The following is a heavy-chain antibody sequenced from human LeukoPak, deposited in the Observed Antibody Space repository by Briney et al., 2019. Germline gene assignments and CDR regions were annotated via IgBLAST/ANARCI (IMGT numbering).Heavy chain of an antibody. CDR3: ARVYYDILTGYYHVIDC. D-gene: IGHD3-9*01. J-gene: IGHJ4*02. CDR1: GDSVSSNSAA. CDR2: TYYRSKWYK. V-gene: IGHV6-1*01. Sequence: SQTLSLTCAISGDSVSSNSAAWIWIRQSPSRGLEWLGRTYYRSKWYKAYAESVKSRITINPDTSKNQFSLQLNSVTPEDTAMYYCARVYYDILTGYYHVIDCWGQGTLVTVSS.